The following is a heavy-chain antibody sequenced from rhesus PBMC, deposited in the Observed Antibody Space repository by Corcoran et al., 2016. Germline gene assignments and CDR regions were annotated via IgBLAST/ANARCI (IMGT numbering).Heavy chain of an antibody. CDR2: ISGSGGST. D-gene: IGHD2-8*01. CDR3: ARGLLGYCSGGVCLHFDY. V-gene: IGHV4-173*01. CDR1: GGSISSNW. Sequence: QLQLQESGPGLVKPSETLSLTCAVSGGSISSNWWSWVRQPPGKGLEWIGRISGSGGSTSYNPSLKSRVTISTDTSKNQLSLKLISVTAADTAVYYCARGLLGYCSGGVCLHFDYWGQGVLVTVSS. J-gene: IGHJ4*01.